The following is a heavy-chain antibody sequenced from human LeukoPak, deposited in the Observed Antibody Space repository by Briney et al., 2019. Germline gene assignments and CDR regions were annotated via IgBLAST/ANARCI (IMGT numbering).Heavy chain of an antibody. J-gene: IGHJ4*02. CDR3: VSPTADYPFLYYFDS. D-gene: IGHD5-12*01. CDR2: ISSDGNSK. V-gene: IGHV3-30*09. CDR1: GFTFGDYT. Sequence: GGSLRLSCTASGFTFGDYTMSWVRQAPGKGLEWVGVISSDGNSKNVALSVKGRFAIARDNSKNTLFLQMNNLRSEDTALYYCVSPTADYPFLYYFDSWGQGTLVTVSS.